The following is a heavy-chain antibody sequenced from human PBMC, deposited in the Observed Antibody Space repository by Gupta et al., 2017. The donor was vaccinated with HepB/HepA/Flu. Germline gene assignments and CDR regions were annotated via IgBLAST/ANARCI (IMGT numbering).Heavy chain of an antibody. CDR1: GGPFSNYA. CDR3: ARALDIVIVPAADNWLDP. CDR2: LIPIFGTA. Sequence: QVQLVQSGAEVKKPGSSVKVSCKASGGPFSNYAVTWVRQAPGQGLEWMGGLIPIFGTANYAQKFQGRVTISADESTSTAYMELSSLRSEDTAVYYCARALDIVIVPAADNWLDPWGQGTLVTVSS. J-gene: IGHJ5*02. V-gene: IGHV1-69*01. D-gene: IGHD2-2*01.